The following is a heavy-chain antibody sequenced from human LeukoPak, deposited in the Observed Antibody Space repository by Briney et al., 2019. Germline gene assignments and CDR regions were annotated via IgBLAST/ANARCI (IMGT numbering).Heavy chain of an antibody. CDR3: ARNSSSGGGYFDY. Sequence: KPSETLSLTCTASGGSISSSSYYWGWIRQPPGKGLEWIGSIYYSGSTYYNPSLKSRVTTSVDTSKDQFSLKLSSVTAADTAVYYCARNSSSGGGYFDYWGQGTLVTVSS. D-gene: IGHD6-6*01. CDR2: IYYSGST. J-gene: IGHJ4*02. V-gene: IGHV4-39*01. CDR1: GGSISSSSYY.